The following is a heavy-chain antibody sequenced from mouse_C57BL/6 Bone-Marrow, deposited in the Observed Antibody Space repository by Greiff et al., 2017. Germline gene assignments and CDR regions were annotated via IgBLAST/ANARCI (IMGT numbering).Heavy chain of an antibody. V-gene: IGHV5-9-1*02. J-gene: IGHJ4*01. CDR1: GFTFSSYA. CDR3: TRGYDGYYAYYAMDY. CDR2: ISSGGDYI. Sequence: EVMLVESGEGLVKPGGSLKLSCAASGFTFSSYAMSWVRQTPEKRLEWVAYISSGGDYIYYADTVKGRFTISRDNARNTLYLQMSSLKSEDTAMYYCTRGYDGYYAYYAMDYWGQGTSVTVSS. D-gene: IGHD2-3*01.